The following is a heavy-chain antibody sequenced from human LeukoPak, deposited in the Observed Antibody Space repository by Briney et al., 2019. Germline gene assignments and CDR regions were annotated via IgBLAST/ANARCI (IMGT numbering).Heavy chain of an antibody. CDR3: AKVNNTISFNFDY. CDR1: GFNLRDFS. J-gene: IGHJ4*02. Sequence: PGGSLRLSCTASGFNLRDFSMHWVRQIPGQGLEWVSLVSGDGDVTYYADSVKGRFTISRDNGRNLLYLQMNSLSGEDTAFYYCAKVNNTISFNFDYWGRGTLVTVSS. D-gene: IGHD1-14*01. V-gene: IGHV3-43*02. CDR2: VSGDGDVT.